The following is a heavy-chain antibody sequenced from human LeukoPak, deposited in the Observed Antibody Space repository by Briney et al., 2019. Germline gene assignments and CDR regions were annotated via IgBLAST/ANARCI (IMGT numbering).Heavy chain of an antibody. CDR3: ARGGDWGYYFDY. CDR1: GFTFSSYG. V-gene: IGHV3-30*03. CDR2: ISYDGSNK. D-gene: IGHD2-21*02. J-gene: IGHJ4*02. Sequence: PGGSLRLSCVASGFTFSSYGMHWVRQAPGKGLEWVAVISYDGSNKYYADSVKGRFTISRDNSKNSLYLQMNSLRAEDTAVYYCARGGDWGYYFDYWGQGTLVTVSS.